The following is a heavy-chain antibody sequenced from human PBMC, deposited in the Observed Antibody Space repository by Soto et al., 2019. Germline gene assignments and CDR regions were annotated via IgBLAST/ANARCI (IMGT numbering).Heavy chain of an antibody. V-gene: IGHV1-3*01. CDR1: GYTFTSYA. CDR2: INAGNGNT. D-gene: IGHD3-22*01. CDR3: AREIQYYYDSSGYAWLYGMDV. J-gene: IGHJ6*02. Sequence: ASVKVSCKASGYTFTSYAMHWVRQAPGQRLEWMGWINAGNGNTKYSQKFQGRVTITRDTSASTAYMELSSLRSEDTAVYYCAREIQYYYDSSGYAWLYGMDVWGQGTTVTVSS.